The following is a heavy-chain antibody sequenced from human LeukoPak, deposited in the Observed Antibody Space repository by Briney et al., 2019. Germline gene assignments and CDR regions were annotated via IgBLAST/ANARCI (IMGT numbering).Heavy chain of an antibody. D-gene: IGHD4-23*01. V-gene: IGHV4-59*01. CDR3: ARDYGGNLSFDY. CDR1: GGSISSYY. J-gene: IGHJ4*02. Sequence: SETLSLTCTVSGGSISSYYWSWIRQPPGKGLEWIGYIYCSGSTNYNPSLKSRVTISVDTSKNQLSLKLSSVTAADTAVYYCARDYGGNLSFDYWGQGTLVTVSS. CDR2: IYCSGST.